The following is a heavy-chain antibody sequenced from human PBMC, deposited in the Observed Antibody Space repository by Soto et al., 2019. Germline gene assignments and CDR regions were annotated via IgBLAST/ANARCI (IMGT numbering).Heavy chain of an antibody. CDR2: IYYSGST. Sequence: PSETLSLTCTVSGGSVRSGSYYWSWIRQPPGKGLEWIGYIYYSGSTNYNPSLKSRVTISVDTSKNQFSLKLSSVTAADTAVYYCARTRDYGDYYYYGMDVWGQGTTVTVSS. D-gene: IGHD3-16*01. CDR3: ARTRDYGDYYYYGMDV. V-gene: IGHV4-61*01. J-gene: IGHJ6*02. CDR1: GGSVRSGSYY.